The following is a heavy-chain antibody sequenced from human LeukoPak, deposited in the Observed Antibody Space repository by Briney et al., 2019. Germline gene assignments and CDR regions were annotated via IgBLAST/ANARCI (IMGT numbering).Heavy chain of an antibody. CDR1: GGSISSYY. V-gene: IGHV4-59*01. CDR3: AGGFDSNPDY. D-gene: IGHD3-16*01. J-gene: IGHJ4*02. CDR2: IFYSGST. Sequence: SETLSLTCTVSGGSISSYYWSWIRRSPGKGLGWIGYIFYSGSTNYNPSLKSRVTISIDTSKNHFSLKLSSVTAADTAVYYCAGGFDSNPDYWGQGTLVTVSS.